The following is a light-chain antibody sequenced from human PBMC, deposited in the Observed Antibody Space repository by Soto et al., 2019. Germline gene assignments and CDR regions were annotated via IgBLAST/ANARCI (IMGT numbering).Light chain of an antibody. Sequence: ALTQPASVSGSPGQSITISCTGTSSDVGDYNYVSWYQQHPGKAPKLIVYEVSHRLSGVSDRFSGSKSGHTASLTISGLQDDDEADYYCSSSITNNIVVFGGGTKLTVL. J-gene: IGLJ2*01. CDR2: EVS. CDR1: SSDVGDYNY. V-gene: IGLV2-14*01. CDR3: SSSITNNIVV.